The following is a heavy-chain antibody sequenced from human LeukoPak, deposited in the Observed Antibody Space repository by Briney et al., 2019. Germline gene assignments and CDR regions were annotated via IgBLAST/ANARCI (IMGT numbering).Heavy chain of an antibody. CDR3: ARVGSSVVVVAAHFDY. CDR1: GYTFTSYG. J-gene: IGHJ4*02. V-gene: IGHV1-2*02. CDR2: INPNSGDT. D-gene: IGHD2-15*01. Sequence: ASVKVSCKASGYTFTSYGISWVRQAPGQGLEWMGWINPNSGDTNYAQKFQGRVTMTRDTSISTAYMELSRLRSDDTAVYYCARVGSSVVVVAAHFDYWGQGTLVTVSS.